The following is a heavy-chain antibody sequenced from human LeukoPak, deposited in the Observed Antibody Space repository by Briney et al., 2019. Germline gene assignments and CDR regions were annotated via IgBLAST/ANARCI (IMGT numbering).Heavy chain of an antibody. Sequence: SVNVFCTFCGGTFSSSDITWVRQAPGQGLEWMGRIIPVLNITTYAQKFQGRVTITADTSTSTVYMELSSLRSEETAVYYCAKGQGFLSPRSYGLGVWGQGTTVIVTS. CDR2: IIPVLNIT. J-gene: IGHJ6*02. D-gene: IGHD2/OR15-2a*01. V-gene: IGHV1-69*04. CDR3: AKGQGFLSPRSYGLGV. CDR1: GGTFSSSD.